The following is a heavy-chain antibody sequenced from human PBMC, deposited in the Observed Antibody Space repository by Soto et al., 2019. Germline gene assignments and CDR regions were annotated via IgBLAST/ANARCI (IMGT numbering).Heavy chain of an antibody. D-gene: IGHD3-10*01. CDR1: GFTFSTYA. CDR2: MSGSGGST. CDR3: MNLYSYGSGSYYK. J-gene: IGHJ4*02. Sequence: EVQLLESGGGLVQPGGSLRLSCAASGFTFSTYAMSWVRQAPGKGLEWVSGMSGSGGSTYYADSVKGRFTISRDNSKNTLYLLINSLRAEDTAVYYCMNLYSYGSGSYYKWGQGTLVTVSS. V-gene: IGHV3-23*01.